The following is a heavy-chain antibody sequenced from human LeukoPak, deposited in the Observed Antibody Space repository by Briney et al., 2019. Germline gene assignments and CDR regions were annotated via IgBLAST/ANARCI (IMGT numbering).Heavy chain of an antibody. CDR3: AREPYSSGWYDAFDI. J-gene: IGHJ3*02. CDR2: VSNSGTT. V-gene: IGHV4-39*07. D-gene: IGHD6-19*01. Sequence: SETLSLTCTVSGGSLSSSSYYWGWIRQTPGKGLEWIGSVSNSGTTYYKSSLKSRLTIAVDTSKNQFSLKLTSVTAADTAVYYCAREPYSSGWYDAFDIWGQGTMVTVS. CDR1: GGSLSSSSYY.